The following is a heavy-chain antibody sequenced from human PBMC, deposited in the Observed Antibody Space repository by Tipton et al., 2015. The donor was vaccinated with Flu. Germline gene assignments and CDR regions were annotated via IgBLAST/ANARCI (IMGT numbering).Heavy chain of an antibody. CDR1: GDSISSGTHY. CDR3: ARGLGVVVAVAFDI. CDR2: IYTSGST. Sequence: TLSLTCTVSGDSISSGTHYWSWIRQPAGKGLEWIGRIYTSGSTNYNPSLKTRVTISVDTSKNQFSLKLSSVTAADTAVYYCARGLGVVVAVAFDIWGQGTMVTVSS. J-gene: IGHJ3*02. V-gene: IGHV4-61*02. D-gene: IGHD2-15*01.